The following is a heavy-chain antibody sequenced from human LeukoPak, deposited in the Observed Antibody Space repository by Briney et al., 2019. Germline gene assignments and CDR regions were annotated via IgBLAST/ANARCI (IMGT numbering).Heavy chain of an antibody. Sequence: PSETLSLTCTVSGGSISSYYWSWIRQPPGKGLEWIGYIYYSGSTNYNSSLKSRVTISVDTSKNQFSLKLSSVTAADTAVYYCAAFSERSNEGYWGQGTLVTVSS. CDR2: IYYSGST. V-gene: IGHV4-59*01. CDR3: AAFSERSNEGY. J-gene: IGHJ4*02. CDR1: GGSISSYY. D-gene: IGHD2/OR15-2a*01.